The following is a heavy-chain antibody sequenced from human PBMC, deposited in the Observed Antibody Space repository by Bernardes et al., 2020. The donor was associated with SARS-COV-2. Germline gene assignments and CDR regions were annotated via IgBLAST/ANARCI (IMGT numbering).Heavy chain of an antibody. CDR1: GFIFSSYW. J-gene: IGHJ4*02. Sequence: GGSLRLSCAASGFIFSSYWMHWVRRVPGEGLVWVSRTNEDGSTTNYADSVQGRFTISRDNAKNTLYLQMNSLRVEDTAVYYCVRDAAGAGSHWGQGTLVTVST. CDR2: TNEDGSTT. D-gene: IGHD3-10*01. CDR3: VRDAAGAGSH. V-gene: IGHV3-74*01.